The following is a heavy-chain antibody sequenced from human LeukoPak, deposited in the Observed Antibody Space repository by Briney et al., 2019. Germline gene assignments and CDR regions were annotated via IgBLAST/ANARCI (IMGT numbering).Heavy chain of an antibody. CDR2: ISYDGSNK. D-gene: IGHD3-22*01. Sequence: GGSLRLSCAASGFTFSSYAMHWVRQAPGKGLEWVAVISYDGSNKYYADSVKGRFTISRDNSKNTLYLQMNSLRTEDTAVYYCAKDYYDSSGPFDYWGQGTLVTVSS. CDR1: GFTFSSYA. CDR3: AKDYYDSSGPFDY. V-gene: IGHV3-30*04. J-gene: IGHJ4*02.